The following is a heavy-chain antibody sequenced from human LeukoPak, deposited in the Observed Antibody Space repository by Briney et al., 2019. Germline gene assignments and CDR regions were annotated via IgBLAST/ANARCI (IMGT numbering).Heavy chain of an antibody. V-gene: IGHV3-11*01. Sequence: PGGSLRLSCAVSGFSVSGYWMTWVRQAPGKGLEWVSYISSSGSTIYYADSVKGRFTIPRDNAKNSLYLQMNSLRAEDTAVYYCARDAGVRNGGGWLSHVYYYYYGMDVWGQGTTVTVSS. J-gene: IGHJ6*02. CDR3: ARDAGVRNGGGWLSHVYYYYYGMDV. CDR2: ISSSGSTI. D-gene: IGHD2-15*01. CDR1: GFSVSGYW.